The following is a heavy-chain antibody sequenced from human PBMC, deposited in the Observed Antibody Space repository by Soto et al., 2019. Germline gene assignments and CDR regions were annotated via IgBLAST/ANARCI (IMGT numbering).Heavy chain of an antibody. Sequence: GGSLRVSCAASGFTFSSYDMHWVRQATGKGLEWVSAIGTAGDTYYPGSVKGRFTISRENAKNSLYLQMNSLRAGDTAVYYCARSSSWYSGFDYWGQGTLVTVSS. CDR3: ARSSSWYSGFDY. D-gene: IGHD6-13*01. CDR1: GFTFSSYD. CDR2: IGTAGDT. V-gene: IGHV3-13*01. J-gene: IGHJ4*02.